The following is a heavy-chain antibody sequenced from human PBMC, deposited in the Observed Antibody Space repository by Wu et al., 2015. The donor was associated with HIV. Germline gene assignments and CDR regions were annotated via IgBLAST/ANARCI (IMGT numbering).Heavy chain of an antibody. CDR3: ARGDYANYDFWSAYPSY. J-gene: IGHJ4*02. D-gene: IGHD3-3*01. V-gene: IGHV1-2*02. CDR1: GYTFTDYY. Sequence: QVQLVQSETEVKKPGASVKVSCKTSGYTFTDYYIHWVRQAPGQGLEWMGWINPNSGGTNYAQKFQGRVTLTRDTSIGTAYMELSRLTSDDTAVYYCARGDYANYDFWSAYPSYWGQGTLVTVSS. CDR2: INPNSGGT.